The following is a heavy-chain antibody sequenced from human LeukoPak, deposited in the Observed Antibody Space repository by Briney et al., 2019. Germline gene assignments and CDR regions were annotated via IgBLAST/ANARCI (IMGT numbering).Heavy chain of an antibody. CDR2: SNAGNGNT. CDR3: ARTRLLRYFDWSEDAFDI. D-gene: IGHD3-9*01. J-gene: IGHJ3*02. V-gene: IGHV1-3*01. CDR1: GYTFTSYG. Sequence: ASVKVFCKASGYTFTSYGMHWVGQAPGQRLEWMGWSNAGNGNTKYSQKFQGRVTITRDTSASTAYMELSSLRSEDTAVYYCARTRLLRYFDWSEDAFDIRGQGTMVTVSS.